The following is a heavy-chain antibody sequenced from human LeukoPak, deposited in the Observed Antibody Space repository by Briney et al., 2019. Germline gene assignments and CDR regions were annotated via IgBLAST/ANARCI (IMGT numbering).Heavy chain of an antibody. CDR1: GFPFGSYV. CDR3: ARDHDWAFDL. Sequence: PGGSLRLSCEGSGFPFGSYVMSWVRQAPGKGLEWIAYINHNAEMIFYPDFVKGRFTISRDNPKKSLYLQMYALRYEDTAIYYCARDHDWAFDLWGQGTLVTVSS. V-gene: IGHV3-48*02. D-gene: IGHD3-9*01. J-gene: IGHJ4*02. CDR2: INHNAEMI.